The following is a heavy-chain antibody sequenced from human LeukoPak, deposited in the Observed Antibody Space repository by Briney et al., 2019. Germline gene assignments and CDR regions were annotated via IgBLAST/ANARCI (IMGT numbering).Heavy chain of an antibody. V-gene: IGHV1-24*01. CDR2: FDPEDGET. J-gene: IGHJ5*02. Sequence: ASVKVSCKVSGYTLTELSMHWVRQAPGKGLEWMGGFDPEDGETIYAQKFQGRVTMTEDTSTDTAYMELSSLRSEDTAVYYCATVFQVGRWFDPWGQGALVTVSS. CDR1: GYTLTELS. CDR3: ATVFQVGRWFDP.